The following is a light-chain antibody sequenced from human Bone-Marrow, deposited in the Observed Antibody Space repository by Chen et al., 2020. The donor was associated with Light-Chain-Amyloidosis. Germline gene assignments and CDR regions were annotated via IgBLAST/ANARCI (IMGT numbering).Light chain of an antibody. CDR2: GAS. J-gene: IGKJ2*01. CDR1: QSVSSSY. V-gene: IGKV3-15*01. CDR3: QQYNNWPPVT. Sequence: EMVLTQYPGTLSLSPGERATLSCRASQSVSSSYLAWHQQKPGQAPRLLIYGASTRATGIPARFSGSGSGTEFTLTISSLQSEDFAVYYCQQYNNWPPVTFGQGTKLEIK.